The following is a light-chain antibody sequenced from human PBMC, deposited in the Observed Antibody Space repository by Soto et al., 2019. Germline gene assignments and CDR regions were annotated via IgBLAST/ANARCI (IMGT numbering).Light chain of an antibody. CDR3: SSYTTSSTRFYV. J-gene: IGLJ1*01. V-gene: IGLV2-14*01. Sequence: QSALTQPASVSGSPGQSITISCTGTSSDVGGYNYVFWYQQYPGKAPKLMIYDVSNRPSGVSNRFSGSKSGNTASLTISGLQAEDEADYYCSSYTTSSTRFYVFGTETKVTVL. CDR2: DVS. CDR1: SSDVGGYNY.